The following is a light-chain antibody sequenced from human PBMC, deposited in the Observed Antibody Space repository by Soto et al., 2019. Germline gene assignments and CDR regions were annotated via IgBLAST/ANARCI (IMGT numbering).Light chain of an antibody. Sequence: EIVMTQSPATLSVSPGERATLSCRASQSVSSNLAWYQQKPGQAPRLLIYGASTRATGIPARFSGSGSGTAFTLTINSLQSEDFAVYYCQQAGTFGPGTRVDIK. V-gene: IGKV3-15*01. CDR3: QQAGT. J-gene: IGKJ3*01. CDR2: GAS. CDR1: QSVSSN.